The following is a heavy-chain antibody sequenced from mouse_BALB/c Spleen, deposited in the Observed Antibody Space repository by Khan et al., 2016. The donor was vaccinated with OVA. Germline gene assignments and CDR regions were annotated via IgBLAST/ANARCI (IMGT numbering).Heavy chain of an antibody. V-gene: IGHV2-6-7*01. CDR2: IWGDGST. CDR1: GFSLTGYG. CDR3: ARAYYGNYREAMDY. D-gene: IGHD2-10*01. Sequence: QVQLQQSGPGLVAPSQSLSITCTVSGFSLTGYGVNWVRQPPGKGLEWLGMIWGDGSTDYNSALKSRLSSSKDNSKSQVFLKMHSLQTDDTARYYCARAYYGNYREAMDYWGQGTSVTVSS. J-gene: IGHJ4*01.